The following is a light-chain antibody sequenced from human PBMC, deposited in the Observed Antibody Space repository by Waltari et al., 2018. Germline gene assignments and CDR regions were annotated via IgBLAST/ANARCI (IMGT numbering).Light chain of an antibody. Sequence: DIQMTQSPSSLSGSVGDKVTITCRASQNIRSAVAWYQAKPGKAPKPLIYQASNLERGVPSRFSGSGYGTEFSLTISSLEPEDSATYYCQQYSSVPFTFGPGTKLDLK. J-gene: IGKJ3*01. V-gene: IGKV1-5*01. CDR2: QAS. CDR1: QNIRSA. CDR3: QQYSSVPFT.